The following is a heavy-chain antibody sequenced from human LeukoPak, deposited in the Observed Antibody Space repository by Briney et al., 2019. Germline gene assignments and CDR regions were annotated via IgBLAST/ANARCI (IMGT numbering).Heavy chain of an antibody. CDR2: MHYSGSA. J-gene: IGHJ4*02. V-gene: IGHV4-59*01. D-gene: IGHD4-17*01. CDR3: AREVDYGDRIFDY. Sequence: SETLSLTCTVSGVSISSCHWSWIRQSPGRGLEWIAYMHYSGSANYNPSLKSRVTMSVDTSKNQFSLKLSSVTAADTAVCFCAREVDYGDRIFDYWGQGTLVTVSS. CDR1: GVSISSCH.